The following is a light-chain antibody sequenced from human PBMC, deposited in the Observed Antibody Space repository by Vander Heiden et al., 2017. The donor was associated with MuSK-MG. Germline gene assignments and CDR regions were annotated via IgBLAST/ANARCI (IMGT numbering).Light chain of an antibody. Sequence: SYELTQPPSVSVSPGQTASITCSGDKLGDKYACWYQQKPGQSPVLVIYQDSKRPSGIPERFSGSNSGKKATLTISGTQAMDEADDYCQAWDSSTVVFGGGTKLTVL. CDR2: QDS. V-gene: IGLV3-1*01. J-gene: IGLJ2*01. CDR3: QAWDSSTVV. CDR1: KLGDKY.